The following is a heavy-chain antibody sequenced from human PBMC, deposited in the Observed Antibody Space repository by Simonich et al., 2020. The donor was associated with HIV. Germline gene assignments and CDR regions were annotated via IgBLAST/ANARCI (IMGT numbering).Heavy chain of an antibody. D-gene: IGHD3-3*01. Sequence: QVQLQQWGAGLLKPSETLSLTCAVYGGSFSGYYWSWIRQPPGKGLEWIGEINHNGITNYKSYLNSRATISVDKSKNQFSLKLSSVTAADTAIYYCARRDRELILYFDYWGQGNLVTVSS. CDR2: INHNGIT. J-gene: IGHJ4*02. V-gene: IGHV4-34*01. CDR1: GGSFSGYY. CDR3: ARRDRELILYFDY.